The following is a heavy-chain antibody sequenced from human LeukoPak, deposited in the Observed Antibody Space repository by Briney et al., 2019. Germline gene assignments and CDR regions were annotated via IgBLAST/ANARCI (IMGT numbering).Heavy chain of an antibody. V-gene: IGHV3-74*01. J-gene: IGHJ4*02. D-gene: IGHD6-19*01. CDR3: AKRGNGGAWYDY. Sequence: PGGSLRLSCAVSGFTFRSDWMGGGRQVPGKGLVWVSRISSDGSNTAYADSVKGRFTISRDNAKNTMYLQMSSLRAEDTAVYYCAKRGNGGAWYDYWGQGPAVLVSS. CDR2: ISSDGSNT. CDR1: GFTFRSDW.